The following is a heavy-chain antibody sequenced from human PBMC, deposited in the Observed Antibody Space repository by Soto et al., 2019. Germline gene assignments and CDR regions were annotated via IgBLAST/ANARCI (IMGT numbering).Heavy chain of an antibody. J-gene: IGHJ4*02. D-gene: IGHD6-13*01. CDR2: INAGNGNT. CDR1: GYTFTSYA. V-gene: IGHV1-3*01. Sequence: ASVKVSCKASGYTFTSYAMHWVRQAPGQRLEWMGWINAGNGNTKYSQKFQGRVTITRDTSASTAYMELSSLRSEDTAVYYCARDSIAAAGPVTFDYWGQGTQVTVSS. CDR3: ARDSIAAAGPVTFDY.